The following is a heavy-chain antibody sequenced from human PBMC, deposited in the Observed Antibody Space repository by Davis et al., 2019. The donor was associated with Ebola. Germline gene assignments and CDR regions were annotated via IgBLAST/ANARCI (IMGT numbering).Heavy chain of an antibody. J-gene: IGHJ4*02. V-gene: IGHV4-39*01. CDR3: ARLRIAAAVHFDY. CDR1: GGSISSSSYY. Sequence: MPGGSLRLSCTVSGGSISSSSYYWGWLRQPPGKGLEWIGSIYYSGSTYYNPSLKSRVTISVDTSKNQFSLKRSSVTAADTAVYYCARLRIAAAVHFDYWGQGTLVTVSS. D-gene: IGHD6-13*01. CDR2: IYYSGST.